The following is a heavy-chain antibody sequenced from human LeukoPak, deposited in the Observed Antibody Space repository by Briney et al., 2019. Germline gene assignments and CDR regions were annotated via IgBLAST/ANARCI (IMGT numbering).Heavy chain of an antibody. J-gene: IGHJ4*02. CDR3: ARFGYVAAVDV. Sequence: GGSLRLSCAASGFSFSAYWMTWVRQAPGTGLEWVANINPAGSETYYADPVKGRFSISRANAKNLVYLQMNSLRAEDTAVYHCARFGYVAAVDVWGQGTPVTVSS. D-gene: IGHD2-15*01. V-gene: IGHV3-7*01. CDR1: GFSFSAYW. CDR2: INPAGSET.